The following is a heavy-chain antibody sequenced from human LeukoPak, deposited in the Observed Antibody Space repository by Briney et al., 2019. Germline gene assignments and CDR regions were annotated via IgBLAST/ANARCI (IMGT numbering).Heavy chain of an antibody. V-gene: IGHV4-39*07. Sequence: SETLSLTCTVSGGSISSSSYYWGWIRQPPGKGLEWIGSIYYSGSTYSNPSLQSRVTISVDKAKNQFSLNLNSVTAADTAVYYCARGGDRSFDYWGQGTLVTVSS. CDR3: ARGGDRSFDY. CDR1: GGSISSSSYY. J-gene: IGHJ4*02. D-gene: IGHD3-10*01. CDR2: IYYSGST.